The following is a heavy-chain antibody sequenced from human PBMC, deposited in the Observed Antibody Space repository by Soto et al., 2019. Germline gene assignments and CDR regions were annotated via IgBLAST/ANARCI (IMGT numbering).Heavy chain of an antibody. J-gene: IGHJ4*02. Sequence: QVRLVESGGGVVQPGRSLRLSCAASGFNFGVFGMHWVRQAPGKGLEWLSVLSYEGSEEYYADSVRGRFTISRDNSKNTLFLQMDSLRVDDTAVYYCAKDLIDYSNSYFDYWGQGTLVTVSS. V-gene: IGHV3-30*18. CDR1: GFNFGVFG. CDR3: AKDLIDYSNSYFDY. CDR2: LSYEGSEE. D-gene: IGHD4-4*01.